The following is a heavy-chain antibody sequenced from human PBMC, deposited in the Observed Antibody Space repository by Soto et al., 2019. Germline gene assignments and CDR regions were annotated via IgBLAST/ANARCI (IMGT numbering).Heavy chain of an antibody. Sequence: ASVKVSCKASGGTFSSYTICWVRQAPGQGLEWMGRIIPILGIANYAQKFQGRVTITADKSTSTAYMELSSLRSEDTAVYYCAREGSYCSGGSCYSEGWFDPWGQGTLVTVSS. D-gene: IGHD2-15*01. CDR2: IIPILGIA. V-gene: IGHV1-69*04. CDR3: AREGSYCSGGSCYSEGWFDP. CDR1: GGTFSSYT. J-gene: IGHJ5*02.